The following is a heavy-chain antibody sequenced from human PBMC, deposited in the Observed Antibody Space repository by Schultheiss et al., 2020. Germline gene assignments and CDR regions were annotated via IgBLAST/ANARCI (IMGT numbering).Heavy chain of an antibody. CDR3: ARDGYYGSGDDY. V-gene: IGHV4-61*05. J-gene: IGHJ4*02. D-gene: IGHD3-10*01. CDR2: IYYSGST. Sequence: SQTLSLTCTVSGGSISSSSYYWGWIRQPPGKGLEWIGYIYYSGSTNYNPSLKSRVTISVDKSKNQFSLKLSSVTAADTAVYYCARDGYYGSGDDYWGQGTLVTVSS. CDR1: GGSISSSSYY.